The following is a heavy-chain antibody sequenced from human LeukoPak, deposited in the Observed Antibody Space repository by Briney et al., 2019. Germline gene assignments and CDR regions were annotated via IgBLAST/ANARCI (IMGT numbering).Heavy chain of an antibody. D-gene: IGHD3-22*01. J-gene: IGHJ3*02. CDR2: IYPDDSHT. V-gene: IGHV5-51*03. CDR1: GYRFTSYW. CDR3: ATSKGEGSGYYFSPFDM. Sequence: GESLKISCQGSGYRFTSYWIGWVRPLPGKGLEWMGIIYPDDSHTRYSPSFQGQVTISGDKSISTAYLQWSSLKASDTAMYYCATSKGEGSGYYFSPFDMWGQGTMVTVSS.